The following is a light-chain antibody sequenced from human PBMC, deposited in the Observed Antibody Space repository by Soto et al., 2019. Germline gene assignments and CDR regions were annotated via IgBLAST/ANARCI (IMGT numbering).Light chain of an antibody. Sequence: EVVMTQSPVTLSVSPGERATLSCRASQSVGGDLAWYQQTPGQTPRLLIYGAVTRATGVAARFSGAGSGTEFTLTVDSLQSEDVAIYYCQQYNAWPRTFGRGTKLEI. CDR2: GAV. V-gene: IGKV3-15*01. J-gene: IGKJ2*01. CDR1: QSVGGD. CDR3: QQYNAWPRT.